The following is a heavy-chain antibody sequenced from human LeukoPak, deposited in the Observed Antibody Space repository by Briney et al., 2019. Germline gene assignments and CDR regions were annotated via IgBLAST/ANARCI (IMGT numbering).Heavy chain of an antibody. D-gene: IGHD3-10*01. V-gene: IGHV3-23*01. CDR3: ARDVGGLWFGELWQRSFGYGMDV. CDR1: GFTFGTYT. J-gene: IGHJ6*02. CDR2: ISDGGRTT. Sequence: GSLRLSCAASGFTFGTYTMSWVRQAPGEGLEWVSAISDGGRTTYYADSVKGRFTISRDNAKNSLYLQMNSLRAEDTAVYYCARDVGGLWFGELWQRSFGYGMDVWGQGTTVTVSS.